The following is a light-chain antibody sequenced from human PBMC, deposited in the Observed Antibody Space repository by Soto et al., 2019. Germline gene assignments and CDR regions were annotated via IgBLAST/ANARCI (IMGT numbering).Light chain of an antibody. CDR3: CSYTSSSTHV. CDR2: DVN. V-gene: IGLV2-14*03. Sequence: QSALTQPASVSGSPGQSITVSCTGTSSDVGGYNFVSWYQQHPGKVPKLMIFDVNRRPSGVSDRFSGSKSGNTASLTISGLQAEDEGDYYCCSYTSSSTHVFGSGTKLTVL. CDR1: SSDVGGYNF. J-gene: IGLJ1*01.